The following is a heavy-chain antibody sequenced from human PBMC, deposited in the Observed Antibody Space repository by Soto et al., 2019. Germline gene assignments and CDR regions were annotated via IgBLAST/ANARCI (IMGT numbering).Heavy chain of an antibody. V-gene: IGHV1-69*01. CDR3: ARLRRAWGDAFDL. J-gene: IGHJ3*01. CDR1: GGSFGSSA. D-gene: IGHD3-16*01. Sequence: VQLVQSGADVKNPGSSVKVSCKTSGGSFGSSAISWVRQAPAQGLEWMGEIIPVFDKANYAQNFQGRLTITADELTGTVFMELSSLRSEDTAVYFCARLRRAWGDAFDLWGLGTFVTVSS. CDR2: IIPVFDKA.